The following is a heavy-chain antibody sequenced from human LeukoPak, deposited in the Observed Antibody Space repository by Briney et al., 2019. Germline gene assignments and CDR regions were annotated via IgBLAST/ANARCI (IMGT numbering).Heavy chain of an antibody. CDR3: IVFGDSNH. D-gene: IGHD4-17*01. J-gene: IGHJ5*02. CDR1: GLTGSHNY. V-gene: IGHV3-53*01. Sequence: RSGGSLRLSCAASGLTGSHNYVSWVRQAPGKGLEWVSAIHTSGDTCYADSVKGRFTISRDTPKNTLYLQINSLRVEDTAVYYCIVFGDSNHWGQGTLVTVSS. CDR2: IHTSGDT.